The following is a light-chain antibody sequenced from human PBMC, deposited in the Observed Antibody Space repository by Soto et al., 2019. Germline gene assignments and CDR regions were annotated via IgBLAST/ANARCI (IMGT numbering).Light chain of an antibody. V-gene: IGKV4-1*01. CDR2: WAS. J-gene: IGKJ2*01. CDR3: QQYYSTPYT. CDR1: QSVLYSSKNKNF. Sequence: DIVMTQSPDSLAVSLGERATINCKSSQSVLYSSKNKNFLAWYQQKPGQPPKLLIYWASTRESGVPDRFSGSGSGTDFTRTISSLQAEDVAVYYCQQYYSTPYTFGQGTKLEIK.